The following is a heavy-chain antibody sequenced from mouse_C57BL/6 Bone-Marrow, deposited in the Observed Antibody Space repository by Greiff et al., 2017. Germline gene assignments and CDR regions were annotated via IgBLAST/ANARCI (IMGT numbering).Heavy chain of an antibody. CDR1: GFTFTDYY. D-gene: IGHD4-1*01. V-gene: IGHV7-3*01. CDR2: IRNEANGYTT. CDR3: ARYDWDYFDY. Sequence: EVKVVESGGGLVQPGGSLSLSCAASGFTFTDYYMSWVRQPPGKALVWLGFIRNEANGYTTEYSVSVKGRFTISRDNSQSILYLQMHALRAEDSATYYCARYDWDYFDYWGKGTTLTVSS. J-gene: IGHJ2*01.